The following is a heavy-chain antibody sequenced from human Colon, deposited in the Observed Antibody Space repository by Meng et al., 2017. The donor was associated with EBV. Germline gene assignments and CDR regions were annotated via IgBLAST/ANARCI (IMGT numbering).Heavy chain of an antibody. CDR2: IYHSGST. D-gene: IGHD2-21*02. Sequence: HVQSYGSRLWLLHAAVTMSLPVALSGGSISSRNSWRLGRQPAGNGLEWSGEIYHSGSTNYNPSLKSRVTISVDKSKNQFSLKLSSVTAADTAVYYCARVVTALWGYYFDYWGQGTLVTVSS. CDR3: ARVVTALWGYYFDY. J-gene: IGHJ4*02. V-gene: IGHV4-4*02. CDR1: GGSISSRNS.